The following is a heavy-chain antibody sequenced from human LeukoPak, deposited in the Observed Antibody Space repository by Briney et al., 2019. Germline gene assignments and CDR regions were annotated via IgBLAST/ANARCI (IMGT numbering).Heavy chain of an antibody. Sequence: GASVRVSCKASGYTFTSYDMHWVRQAPGQGLEWMGIINPSGGSTSYAQIFQGRVTMTRDTSTSTVYMGLSSLRSEDTAAYYCARGGSSWYRGSFQHWGQGTLVTVSS. CDR1: GYTFTSYD. CDR2: INPSGGST. V-gene: IGHV1-46*01. CDR3: ARGGSSWYRGSFQH. J-gene: IGHJ1*01. D-gene: IGHD6-13*01.